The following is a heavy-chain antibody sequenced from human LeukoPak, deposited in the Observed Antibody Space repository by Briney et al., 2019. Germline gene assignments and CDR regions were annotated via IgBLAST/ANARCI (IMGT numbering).Heavy chain of an antibody. CDR3: ARDNDSGSYYS. J-gene: IGHJ5*02. CDR1: GGSISSGDYY. CDR2: IYYSGST. D-gene: IGHD3-10*01. Sequence: PSETLSLTSTVSGGSISSGDYYWSWIRQPPGKGLEWIGYIYYSGSTYYNPSLKSRVTISVDTSKNQFSLKLSSVTAADTTVYYCARDNDSGSYYSWGQGTLVTVSS. V-gene: IGHV4-30-4*08.